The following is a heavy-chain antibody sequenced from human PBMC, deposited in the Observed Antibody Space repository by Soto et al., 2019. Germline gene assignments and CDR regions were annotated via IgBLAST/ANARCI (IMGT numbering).Heavy chain of an antibody. J-gene: IGHJ3*02. Sequence: QVQLVQSGAEVRKPGASVKVSCKASGYTFTGYYIHWVRQAPGQGLEWMGWISPDSGGTNYAQRFQGSVTMTRDTSISTAYITLSRLRPDDTAVYYCARGPPSGYGDYVVVSDIWGQGTLVTVSS. CDR2: ISPDSGGT. V-gene: IGHV1-2*02. CDR3: ARGPPSGYGDYVVVSDI. CDR1: GYTFTGYY. D-gene: IGHD4-17*01.